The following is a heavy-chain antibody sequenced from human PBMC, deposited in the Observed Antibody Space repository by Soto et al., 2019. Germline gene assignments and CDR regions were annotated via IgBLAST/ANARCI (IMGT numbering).Heavy chain of an antibody. J-gene: IGHJ4*02. Sequence: SETLSLTCAVYGGSFSGYYWSWIRQPPGKGLEWIGEINHSGSTNYNPSLKSRVTISVDTSKNQFSLKLSSVTAADTAVYYCALRAKWGWYFDYWGQGALVTVSS. CDR1: GGSFSGYY. CDR3: ALRAKWGWYFDY. V-gene: IGHV4-34*01. CDR2: INHSGST. D-gene: IGHD7-27*01.